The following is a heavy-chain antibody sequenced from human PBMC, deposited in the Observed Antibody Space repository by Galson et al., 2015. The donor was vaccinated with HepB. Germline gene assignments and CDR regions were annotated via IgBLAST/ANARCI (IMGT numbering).Heavy chain of an antibody. D-gene: IGHD2-2*01. V-gene: IGHV3-23*01. Sequence: SLRLSCAASGFTFSSYAMSWVRQAPGKGLEWVSAISGGGGSTYYADSVKGRFTISRDNSKNTLYLQMNSLRAEDTAVYYCAKLGRVVPAADIDYWGQGTLVTVSS. J-gene: IGHJ4*02. CDR1: GFTFSSYA. CDR2: ISGGGGST. CDR3: AKLGRVVPAADIDY.